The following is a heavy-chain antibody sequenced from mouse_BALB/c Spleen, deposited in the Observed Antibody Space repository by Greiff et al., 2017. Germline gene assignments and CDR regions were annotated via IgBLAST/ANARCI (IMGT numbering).Heavy chain of an antibody. V-gene: IGHV1S81*02. Sequence: QVQLQQSGAELVKPGASVKLSCKASGYTFTSYYMYWVKQRPGQGLEWIGEINPSNGGTNYNEKFKSKATLTVDKSSSTAYMQLSSLTSEDSAVYYCTRTGWLLRSWYFDDWGEGTTVTVSS. CDR1: GYTFTSYY. D-gene: IGHD2-3*01. CDR3: TRTGWLLRSWYFDD. CDR2: INPSNGGT. J-gene: IGHJ1*01.